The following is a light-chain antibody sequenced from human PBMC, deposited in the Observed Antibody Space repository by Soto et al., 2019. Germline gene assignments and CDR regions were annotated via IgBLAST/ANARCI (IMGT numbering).Light chain of an antibody. V-gene: IGLV2-14*01. J-gene: IGLJ2*01. Sequence: QSALPQPASVSGSPGQSITISCTGTSSDVGGYNYVSWYHQHPGKAPKLMIYEVSNRPSGVSNRFSGSKSGNTASLTISGLQAEDDADYYCSSYTSSSTLVFGGGTKLTVL. CDR2: EVS. CDR3: SSYTSSSTLV. CDR1: SSDVGGYNY.